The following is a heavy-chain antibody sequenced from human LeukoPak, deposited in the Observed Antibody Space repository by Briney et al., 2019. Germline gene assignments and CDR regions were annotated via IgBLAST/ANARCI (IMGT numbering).Heavy chain of an antibody. V-gene: IGHV4-31*03. Sequence: SQTLSLTCTVSGGSISSGGYNWSWIRQHPGKGLEWIGYIYYSGSTYYNPSLKSRVTISVDTSKNQFSLKLSSVTAADTAVYYCARDSYSNYGTMDVWGKGTTVTVSS. J-gene: IGHJ6*03. CDR2: IYYSGST. D-gene: IGHD4-11*01. CDR1: GGSISSGGYN. CDR3: ARDSYSNYGTMDV.